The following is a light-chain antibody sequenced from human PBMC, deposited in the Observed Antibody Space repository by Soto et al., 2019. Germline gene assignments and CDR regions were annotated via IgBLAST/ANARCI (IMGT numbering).Light chain of an antibody. V-gene: IGKV2-24*01. CDR3: IQATRLRT. Sequence: EIVLTQTPLLSPVTLGQPASISCRSSRSLVASDGNAYLTWLHQRPGQPPRPLIYKVSQRLSGVPDRFSGSGAETDFTLHISRVEAEDVGTYFCIQATRLRTFGQGTRLEIK. CDR2: KVS. CDR1: RSLVASDGNAY. J-gene: IGKJ5*01.